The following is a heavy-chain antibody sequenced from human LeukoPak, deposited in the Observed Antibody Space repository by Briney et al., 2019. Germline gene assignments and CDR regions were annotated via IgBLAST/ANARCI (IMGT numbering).Heavy chain of an antibody. Sequence: GASVKVSCQASCYTFTSYGISWVRQAPGQGLEWMGWISAYNGNTNYAQKLQGRVTMTTDTSTSTAYMELRSLRSDDTAVYYCARVGTAIVGAAADYWGQGTLVTVSS. D-gene: IGHD1-26*01. J-gene: IGHJ4*02. V-gene: IGHV1-18*01. CDR1: CYTFTSYG. CDR3: ARVGTAIVGAAADY. CDR2: ISAYNGNT.